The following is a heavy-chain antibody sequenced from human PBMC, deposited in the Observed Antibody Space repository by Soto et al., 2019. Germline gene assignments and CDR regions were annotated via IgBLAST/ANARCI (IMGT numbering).Heavy chain of an antibody. D-gene: IGHD2-15*01. V-gene: IGHV1-69*12. Sequence: VQLVQSGAEVKKPGSSVKVSCKASGGTFSSYAISWVRQAPGQGLEWMGGIIPIFGTANYAQKFQGRVTITADESTSTAYMELSSLRSEDTAVYYCASFVLGYCSGGSCYSGYFDYWGQGTLVTVSS. J-gene: IGHJ4*02. CDR3: ASFVLGYCSGGSCYSGYFDY. CDR2: IIPIFGTA. CDR1: GGTFSSYA.